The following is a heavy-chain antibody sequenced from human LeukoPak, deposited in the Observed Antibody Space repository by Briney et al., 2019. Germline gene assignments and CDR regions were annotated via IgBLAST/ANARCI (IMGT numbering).Heavy chain of an antibody. J-gene: IGHJ5*02. Sequence: PSETLSLTCTVSGGSINNNYWSWIRQPPGKGLEWIGSIYYSGSTDYKSSLKSRITISVDASKNQFSLRLSSVTAADTAVYCCARSGSVAFNWFDPWGQGTLVTVSS. CDR2: IYYSGST. D-gene: IGHD5/OR15-5a*01. V-gene: IGHV4-59*01. CDR3: ARSGSVAFNWFDP. CDR1: GGSINNNY.